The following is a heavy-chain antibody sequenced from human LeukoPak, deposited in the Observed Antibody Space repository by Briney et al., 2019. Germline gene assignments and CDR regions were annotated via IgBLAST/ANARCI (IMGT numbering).Heavy chain of an antibody. CDR2: IKSKTDGGTT. CDR1: GFTFSNAW. Sequence: SGGSLRLSCAASGFTFSNAWMSWVRQAPGKGLEWVGRIKSKTDGGTTDYAAPVKGRFTISRDDSKNTLYLQMNSLKTEDRAVYYCTTIGYCSSTSCYKLDYWGQGTLVTVSS. D-gene: IGHD2-2*02. J-gene: IGHJ4*02. V-gene: IGHV3-15*01. CDR3: TTIGYCSSTSCYKLDY.